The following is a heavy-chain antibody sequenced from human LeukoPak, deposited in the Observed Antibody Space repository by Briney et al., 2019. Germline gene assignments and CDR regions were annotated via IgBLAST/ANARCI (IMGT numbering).Heavy chain of an antibody. J-gene: IGHJ5*02. CDR1: GFTFSSYG. D-gene: IGHD6-13*01. V-gene: IGHV3-33*01. CDR2: IWYDGSNK. Sequence: GGSLRLSCAASGFTFSSYGMHWVRQAPGKGLEWVAVIWYDGSNKYYADSVKGRFTISRDNSKNTLYLQMNSLRAEDTAVYYCARARRHIAANWFDPWGQGTLVTVSS. CDR3: ARARRHIAANWFDP.